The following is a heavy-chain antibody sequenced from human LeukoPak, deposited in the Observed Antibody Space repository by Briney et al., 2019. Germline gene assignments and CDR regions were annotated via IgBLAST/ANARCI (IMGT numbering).Heavy chain of an antibody. CDR1: GYSISGGYY. CDR2: IYHSGTT. Sequence: SETLSLTCTVSGYSISGGYYWGWIRQPPGKGLEWIGIIYHSGTTYYNPSLKSRVTISVDTSKNQFSLKLSSVTAADTAVYYCARGSYSYYGYFDSWGQGTLVTVSS. CDR3: ARGSYSYYGYFDS. V-gene: IGHV4-38-2*02. D-gene: IGHD4-11*01. J-gene: IGHJ4*02.